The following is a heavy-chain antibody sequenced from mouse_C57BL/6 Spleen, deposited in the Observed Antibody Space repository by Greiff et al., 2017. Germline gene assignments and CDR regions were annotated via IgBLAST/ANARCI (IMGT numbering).Heavy chain of an antibody. Sequence: VQLQQSGPELVKPGASVKMSCKASGYTFTDYNMHWVKQSHGKSLEWIGYINPNNGGTSYNQKFKGKATLTVNKSSSTAYMELRSLTSEDSAVYYCAREDDYDGRIDYWGQGTTLTVSS. CDR2: INPNNGGT. V-gene: IGHV1-22*01. CDR1: GYTFTDYN. J-gene: IGHJ2*01. CDR3: AREDDYDGRIDY. D-gene: IGHD2-4*01.